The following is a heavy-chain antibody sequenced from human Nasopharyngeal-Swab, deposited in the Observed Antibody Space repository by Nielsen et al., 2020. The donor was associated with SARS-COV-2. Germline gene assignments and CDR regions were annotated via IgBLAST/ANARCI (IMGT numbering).Heavy chain of an antibody. D-gene: IGHD3-10*01. V-gene: IGHV3-48*01. J-gene: IGHJ4*02. CDR1: GFTFSSYS. Sequence: GESLKISCAASGFTFSSYSMNWVRQAPGKGLEWVSYISSSSSTIYNADSVKGRFTISRDNAKNSLYLQMNSLRAEDTAVYYCAKSGYWGQGTLVTVSS. CDR2: ISSSSSTI. CDR3: AKSGY.